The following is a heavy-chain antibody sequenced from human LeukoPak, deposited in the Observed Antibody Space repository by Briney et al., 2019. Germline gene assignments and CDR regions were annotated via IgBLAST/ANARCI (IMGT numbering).Heavy chain of an antibody. CDR3: ARARDTTSGSNWFDP. D-gene: IGHD1-26*01. Sequence: LRLSCAVSGFTFHDHAMHWVRQPPGKGLEWIGYIYHSGTTYYNPSLKSRVTISIDRSKNQFSLKLSSVTAADTAVYYCARARDTTSGSNWFDPWGQGTLVTVSS. J-gene: IGHJ5*02. V-gene: IGHV4-30-2*01. CDR1: GFTFHDHA. CDR2: IYHSGTT.